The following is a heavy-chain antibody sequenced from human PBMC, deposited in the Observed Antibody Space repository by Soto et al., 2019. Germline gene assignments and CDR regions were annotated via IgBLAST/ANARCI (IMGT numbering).Heavy chain of an antibody. CDR1: GDSVSSNSAA. CDR2: TYYRSKWYN. V-gene: IGHV6-1*01. J-gene: IGHJ5*02. Sequence: SQTLSLTCAISGDSVSSNSAAWNWIRQSPSRGLEWLGRTYYRSKWYNDYAVSVKSRITINPDTSKNQFSLQLNSVTPENTAEDYCARGPVTTDYWWFDPWGQGTLVTVSS. D-gene: IGHD4-17*01. CDR3: ARGPVTTDYWWFDP.